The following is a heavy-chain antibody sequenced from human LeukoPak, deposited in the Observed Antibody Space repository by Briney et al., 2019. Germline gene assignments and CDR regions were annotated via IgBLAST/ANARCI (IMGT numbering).Heavy chain of an antibody. CDR1: GFTFSSYG. CDR2: ISYDGSNK. Sequence: PGRSLRLSCAASGFTFSSYGMHWVRQAPGKGLEWVAVISYDGSNKYYADSVKGRFTISRDNSKNTLYLQMNSLRAEDTAVYYCAKVGTFYYYYYYMDVWGKGTTVTVSS. CDR3: AKVGTFYYYYYYMDV. D-gene: IGHD3-16*01. V-gene: IGHV3-30*18. J-gene: IGHJ6*03.